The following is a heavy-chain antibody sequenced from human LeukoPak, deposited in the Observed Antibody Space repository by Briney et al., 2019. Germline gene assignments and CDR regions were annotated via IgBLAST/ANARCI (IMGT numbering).Heavy chain of an antibody. CDR3: ARDHRRGYYGSGSYKKGAFDY. J-gene: IGHJ4*02. CDR1: GVSFSGYY. D-gene: IGHD3-10*01. CDR2: INHSGST. Sequence: SETLSLTCAVYGVSFSGYYWSWIRQPPGKGLEWIGEINHSGSTNYNPSLKSRVTISVDTSKNQFSLKLSSVTAADTAVYYCARDHRRGYYGSGSYKKGAFDYWGQGTLVTVSS. V-gene: IGHV4-34*01.